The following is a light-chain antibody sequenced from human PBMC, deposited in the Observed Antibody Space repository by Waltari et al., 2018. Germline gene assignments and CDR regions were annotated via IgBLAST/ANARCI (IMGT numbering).Light chain of an antibody. V-gene: IGLV2-14*03. Sequence: QSALTQPASVSGSPGQSITISCTVTPSDVGGSHFVFWSQQYPGKAPQVVIYDVTKRPPGVSDRFSGSKSGNTASLTISGLQAEDEADYHCSSYTSTITWVFGGGTKLTVL. J-gene: IGLJ3*02. CDR3: SSYTSTITWV. CDR2: DVT. CDR1: PSDVGGSHF.